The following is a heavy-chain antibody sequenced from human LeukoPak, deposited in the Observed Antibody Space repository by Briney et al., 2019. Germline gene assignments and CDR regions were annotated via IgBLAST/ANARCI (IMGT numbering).Heavy chain of an antibody. J-gene: IGHJ4*02. V-gene: IGHV3-74*01. CDR1: GFTFSSYW. D-gene: IGHD1-1*01. CDR2: INYDGRTT. Sequence: GGSLRLSCAACGFTFSSYWMHWVRQARGRGVVWVSRINYDGRTTTYADSVKGRFTISRDNAKNTLYLQMNSLRAEDTAVYCRVIDRAVTGTEDFYFDYWGQGTLVTVSS. CDR3: VIDRAVTGTEDFYFDY.